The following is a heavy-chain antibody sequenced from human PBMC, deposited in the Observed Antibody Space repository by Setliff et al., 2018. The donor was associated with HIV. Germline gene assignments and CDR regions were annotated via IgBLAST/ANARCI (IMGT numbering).Heavy chain of an antibody. CDR2: INHSGST. CDR3: AKRAVQDGTVTSSNWFES. V-gene: IGHV4-59*08. D-gene: IGHD1-7*01. J-gene: IGHJ5*01. Sequence: PSETLSLTCTVSGGSISSYYWSWIRQPPGKGLEWIGEINHSGSTNYNPSLKSRVTMSTDTPNNRFALKLTSVTAADTAVYYCAKRAVQDGTVTSSNWFESWGQGTLVTVSS. CDR1: GGSISSYY.